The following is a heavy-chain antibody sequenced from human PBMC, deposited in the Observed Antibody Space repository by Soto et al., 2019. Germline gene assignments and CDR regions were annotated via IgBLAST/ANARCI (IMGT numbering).Heavy chain of an antibody. CDR1: GGSISGYF. V-gene: IGHV4-59*08. CDR2: IYYSGST. CDR3: ARQVYSRSWDRYFDL. J-gene: IGHJ2*01. Sequence: QVQLQESGPGLVKPSETRSLTCTVSGGSISGYFWSWIRQPPGKGLEWIGYIYYSGSTSYNPSLNSRLTISVATCQSRFSLQLGSVTAADTAVYYCARQVYSRSWDRYFDLWGRGTLVAVSS. D-gene: IGHD6-13*01.